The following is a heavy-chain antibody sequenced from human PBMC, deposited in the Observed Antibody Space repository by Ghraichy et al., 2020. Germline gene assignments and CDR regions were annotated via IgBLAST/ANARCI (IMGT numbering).Heavy chain of an antibody. V-gene: IGHV3-30*02. Sequence: YGMHWVRRPPGQGLEWVSFIHFDDSNIFYAESVKGRFTISRDNSKNTLYLQLNSLRVEDTAVYYCAKLLVGRTNSHYSYGLYVLIPGTT. D-gene: IGHD1-26*01. CDR2: IHFDDSNI. J-gene: IGHJ6*02. CDR1: YG. CDR3: AKLLVGRTNSHYSYGLYV.